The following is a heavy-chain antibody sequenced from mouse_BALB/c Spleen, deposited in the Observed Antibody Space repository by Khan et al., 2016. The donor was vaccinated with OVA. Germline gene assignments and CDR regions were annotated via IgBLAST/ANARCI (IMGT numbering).Heavy chain of an antibody. V-gene: IGHV1-18*01. J-gene: IGHJ3*01. Sequence: EVQLQQSGPELVKPGDSLKISCKASGYSFTDYTLYWVKQSHGKTLEWIGLINPYNGVSNYNQKFKDKATLTVDKSSSKAYMELLSLTSEDSAVYYSARSGYGGFAYWGQGTLLTVST. CDR2: INPYNGVS. CDR1: GYSFTDYT. CDR3: ARSGYGGFAY. D-gene: IGHD1-2*01.